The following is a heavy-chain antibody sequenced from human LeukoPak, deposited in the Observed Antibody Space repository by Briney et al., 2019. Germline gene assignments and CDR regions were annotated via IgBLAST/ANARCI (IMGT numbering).Heavy chain of an antibody. Sequence: GGSLRLSCAASGFTFSSYSMSWVRQAPGKGLEWVSSISSSNSYIYYADSVKGRFTISRDNAKNSLYLQMNSLRAEDTAVYYCARGATYYDFWSGYPPNWFDPWGQGTLVTASS. D-gene: IGHD3-3*01. J-gene: IGHJ5*02. CDR3: ARGATYYDFWSGYPPNWFDP. CDR2: ISSSNSYI. CDR1: GFTFSSYS. V-gene: IGHV3-21*01.